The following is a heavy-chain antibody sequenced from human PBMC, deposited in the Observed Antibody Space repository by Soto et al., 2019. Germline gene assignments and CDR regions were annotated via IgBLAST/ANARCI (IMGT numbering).Heavy chain of an antibody. Sequence: TLSLTCTISVGSISSGGYYWSWIRQPPGTGLEWMGYIYYSGSTYYNPSLKSRVTISVDTSKNQFSLKLSSVAAADTAVHYCARDRRYCSGGSCYAYYYGMDVWGQGTTVTVSS. V-gene: IGHV4-31*03. J-gene: IGHJ6*02. CDR2: IYYSGST. D-gene: IGHD2-15*01. CDR1: VGSISSGGYY. CDR3: ARDRRYCSGGSCYAYYYGMDV.